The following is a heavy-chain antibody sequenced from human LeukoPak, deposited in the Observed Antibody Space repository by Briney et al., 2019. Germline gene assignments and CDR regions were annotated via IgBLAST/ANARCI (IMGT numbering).Heavy chain of an antibody. V-gene: IGHV3-66*02. Sequence: GGSLRLSCAASGFTVSSNYMSWVRRAPGKGLDWVSVIYSGGSTYYADSVKGRFTISRDNSKNTLYLQMNSLRAEDTAVYYCASRVKVGATVVYWGQGTLVTVSS. CDR3: ASRVKVGATVVY. CDR1: GFTVSSNY. D-gene: IGHD1-26*01. J-gene: IGHJ4*02. CDR2: IYSGGST.